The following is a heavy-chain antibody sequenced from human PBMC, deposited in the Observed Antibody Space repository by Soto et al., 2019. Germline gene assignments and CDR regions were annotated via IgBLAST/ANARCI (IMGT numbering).Heavy chain of an antibody. CDR3: AKDTTVSYYYNYGMDV. Sequence: GGSLRLSCAASGFTFSSYAMSWVRQAPGKGLEWVSAISGSGGSTYYADSVKGRFTISRDNSKNTLYLQMNSLRAEDTAVYYCAKDTTVSYYYNYGMDVWGQGTTVTVSS. D-gene: IGHD4-17*01. CDR2: ISGSGGST. J-gene: IGHJ6*02. V-gene: IGHV3-23*01. CDR1: GFTFSSYA.